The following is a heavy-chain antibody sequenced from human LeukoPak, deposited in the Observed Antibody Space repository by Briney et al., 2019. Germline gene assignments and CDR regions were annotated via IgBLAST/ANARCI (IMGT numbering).Heavy chain of an antibody. CDR2: IIPILDIA. V-gene: IGHV1-69*04. J-gene: IGHJ4*02. CDR1: GGCSSSDA. D-gene: IGHD3-22*01. CDR3: ARDDYYDPQTR. Sequence: SVKVSCKVSGGCSSSDAISWLRQAPGQGIEWMGRIIPILDIANYAQKFQGRVTIIADKSTRTAYMELSGLRIEDTAVYYCARDDYYDPQTRWGRGTLVTVSS.